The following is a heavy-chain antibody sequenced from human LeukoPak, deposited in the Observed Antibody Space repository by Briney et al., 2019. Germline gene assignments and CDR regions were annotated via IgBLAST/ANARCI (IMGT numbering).Heavy chain of an antibody. CDR3: ATNEWSGYYFEY. Sequence: SETLSLTCTVSGGSISSSSYYWGWIRQPPGKGLEWIGSIYSSGSTYYNPSLKSRVTISVDTSKNQFSLKLSSVTAADTAVYYCATNEWSGYYFEYWGQGTLVTVSS. D-gene: IGHD3-3*01. J-gene: IGHJ4*02. V-gene: IGHV4-39*01. CDR1: GGSISSSSYY. CDR2: IYSSGST.